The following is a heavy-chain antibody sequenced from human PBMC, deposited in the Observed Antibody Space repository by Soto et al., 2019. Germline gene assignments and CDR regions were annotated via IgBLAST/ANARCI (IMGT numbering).Heavy chain of an antibody. J-gene: IGHJ3*02. D-gene: IGHD5-18*01. Sequence: GGSLRLSCAASGFTFSSYSMNWVRQAPGKGLEWVSSISSSSSYIYYADSVKGRFTISRDNAKNSLYLQMNSLRAEDTAVYYCARDSGDTAQIAAFDIWGQGTMVTVSS. CDR1: GFTFSSYS. V-gene: IGHV3-21*01. CDR2: ISSSSSYI. CDR3: ARDSGDTAQIAAFDI.